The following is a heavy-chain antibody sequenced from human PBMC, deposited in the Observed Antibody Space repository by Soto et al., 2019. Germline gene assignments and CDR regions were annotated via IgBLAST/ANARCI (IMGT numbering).Heavy chain of an antibody. Sequence: GGSLRLSCAASGFTVSSNYMSWVRQAPGKGLEWVSVIYSGGSTYYADSVKGRFTISRDNSKNTLYLQMNSLRAEDTAVYYCASGGESDILTGYLDYWGQGTLVTVSS. D-gene: IGHD3-9*01. CDR1: GFTVSSNY. CDR2: IYSGGST. J-gene: IGHJ4*02. CDR3: ASGGESDILTGYLDY. V-gene: IGHV3-53*01.